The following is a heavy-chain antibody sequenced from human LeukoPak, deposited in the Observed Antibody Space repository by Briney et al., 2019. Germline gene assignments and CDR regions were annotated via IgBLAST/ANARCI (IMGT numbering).Heavy chain of an antibody. CDR2: TYYSGST. Sequence: SETLSLTCTVSGGSISSSSYYWGWIRQPPGKGLEWIGSTYYSGSTYYNPSLKSRVTISVDTSKNQFSLKLSSVTAADTAVYYCASLYDFWSGYIDYWGQGTLVTVSS. J-gene: IGHJ4*02. CDR3: ASLYDFWSGYIDY. V-gene: IGHV4-39*01. CDR1: GGSISSSSYY. D-gene: IGHD3-3*01.